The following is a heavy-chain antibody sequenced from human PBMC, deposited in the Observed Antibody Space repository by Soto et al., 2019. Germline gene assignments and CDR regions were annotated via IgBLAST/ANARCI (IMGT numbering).Heavy chain of an antibody. CDR2: ILVSGST. CDR3: AKATAAAGGAFDI. CDR1: GFTCSSYD. J-gene: IGHJ3*02. Sequence: PAGSLRLSCAASGFTCSSYDMSWVRQAPGKGLEWVSTILVSGSTHYPDSVQGRFTISRDNSKNTVFLHMNTLTAGDTAVYYCAKATAAAGGAFDICGQGTMVTVSS. V-gene: IGHV3-23*01. D-gene: IGHD1-1*01.